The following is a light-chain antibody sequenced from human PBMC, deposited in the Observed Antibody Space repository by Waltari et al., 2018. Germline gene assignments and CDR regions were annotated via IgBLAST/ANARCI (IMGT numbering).Light chain of an antibody. CDR1: SSTVGGNP. CDR2: NNN. CDR3: ASWDDTLNGPV. Sequence: QSVLTQPPSASVAPGQRVTISCSASSSTVGGNPVSWYQQLPGTAPKLLIRNNNRRPSGVPKRFSGSKSGTSASLAISGLQSEDEAYYYCASWDDTLNGPVFGGGTKLTVL. V-gene: IGLV1-44*01. J-gene: IGLJ3*02.